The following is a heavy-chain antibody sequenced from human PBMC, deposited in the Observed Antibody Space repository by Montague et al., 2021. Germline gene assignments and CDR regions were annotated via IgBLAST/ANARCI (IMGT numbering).Heavy chain of an antibody. Sequence: SETLSLTCTVSGGSISSTSHYWDWIRQPPGQGLEWIGTLYSGGNTYYNPALKITVSISAYTSNNPFSLKLHSVSAADTDVYFCAMARITGTSTPFDYWGQGTLVIVSS. CDR3: AMARITGTSTPFDY. CDR1: GGSISSTSHY. CDR2: LYSGGNT. V-gene: IGHV4-39*01. D-gene: IGHD1/OR15-1a*01. J-gene: IGHJ4*02.